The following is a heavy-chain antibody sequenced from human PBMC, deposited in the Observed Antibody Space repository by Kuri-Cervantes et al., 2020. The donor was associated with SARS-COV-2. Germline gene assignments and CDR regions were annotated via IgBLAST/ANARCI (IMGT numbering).Heavy chain of an antibody. D-gene: IGHD2-2*01. CDR2: IRYDGSNK. CDR3: AKGDIVVVPELDY. J-gene: IGHJ4*02. Sequence: GESLKISCAASGFTFSSYGMHWVRQAPGKGLEWVAFIRYDGSNKYYADSVKGRFTISRDNSKNTLYLQMNSLRAEDTAVYYCAKGDIVVVPELDYWGQGTLVTVSS. CDR1: GFTFSSYG. V-gene: IGHV3-30*02.